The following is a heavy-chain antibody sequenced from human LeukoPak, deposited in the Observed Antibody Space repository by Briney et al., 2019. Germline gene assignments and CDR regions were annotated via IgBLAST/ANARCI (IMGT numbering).Heavy chain of an antibody. V-gene: IGHV4-59*11. CDR1: GGSISSHY. J-gene: IGHJ4*02. CDR3: ASLGLRPYYFDY. D-gene: IGHD4-17*01. CDR2: IYYSGST. Sequence: PSETLSLTCTVSGGSISSHYWSWIRQPPGKGLEWIGYIYYSGSTNYNPSLTSRVTISVDTSKNQFSLKLSSVTAADTAVYYCASLGLRPYYFDYWGQGTLATVCS.